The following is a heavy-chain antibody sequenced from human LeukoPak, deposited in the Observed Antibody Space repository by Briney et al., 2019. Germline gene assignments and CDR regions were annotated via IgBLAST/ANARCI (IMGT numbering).Heavy chain of an antibody. Sequence: GGSLRLSCAASGFTFSSYSMNWVRQAPGKGLEWASSISSSSSYIYYADSVKGRFTISRDNAKNSLYLQMNSLRAEDTAVYYCARDSLPYGDYVPDAFDIWGQGTMVTVSS. CDR2: ISSSSSYI. J-gene: IGHJ3*02. CDR1: GFTFSSYS. CDR3: ARDSLPYGDYVPDAFDI. V-gene: IGHV3-21*01. D-gene: IGHD4-17*01.